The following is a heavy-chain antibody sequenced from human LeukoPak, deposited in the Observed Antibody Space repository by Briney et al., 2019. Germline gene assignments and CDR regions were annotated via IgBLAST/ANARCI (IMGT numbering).Heavy chain of an antibody. J-gene: IGHJ1*01. V-gene: IGHV3-30*18. CDR2: ISYDGSTK. Sequence: GGSLRLSCAASGFTFSSHGMQWVRQAPGKGLEWVAVISYDGSTKYYADSVKGRFTISRDNSKSTLYLQMNSLRAEDTAVYYCAKESGSRSYGAYFPHWGQGTLATVSS. CDR3: AKESGSRSYGAYFPH. CDR1: GFTFSSHG. D-gene: IGHD6-13*01.